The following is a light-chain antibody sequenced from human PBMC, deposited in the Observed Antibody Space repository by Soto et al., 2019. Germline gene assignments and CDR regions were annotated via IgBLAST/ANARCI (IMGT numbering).Light chain of an antibody. CDR1: QSVSNN. CDR3: HQYNTWPEWT. CDR2: GAS. Sequence: EIVMTQSPATLSGSPGERATLSCRASQSVSNNLAWYQQRPGQAPRLLIYGASTRATGIPARFSGSGSGTDFTLTISSLQSEDFTVYYCHQYNTWPEWTFGQGTKVEIK. V-gene: IGKV3-15*01. J-gene: IGKJ1*01.